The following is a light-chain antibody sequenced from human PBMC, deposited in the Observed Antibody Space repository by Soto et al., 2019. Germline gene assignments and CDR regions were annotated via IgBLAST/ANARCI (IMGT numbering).Light chain of an antibody. CDR3: QQYNKWPLT. Sequence: EIVMTQSPATLSVSPGERATLSCRASQSVSSNLAWYQQKPGQAPRLLIYGVSTRATGIPVRFSGSGSGTEFPLTISSLQSEDLAVYYCQQYNKWPLTFGGGTVVEI. CDR1: QSVSSN. J-gene: IGKJ4*01. CDR2: GVS. V-gene: IGKV3-15*01.